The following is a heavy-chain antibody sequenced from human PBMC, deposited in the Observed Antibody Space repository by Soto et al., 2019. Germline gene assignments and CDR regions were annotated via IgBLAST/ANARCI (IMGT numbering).Heavy chain of an antibody. CDR1: GFSLSTSGVA. D-gene: IGHD6-19*01. J-gene: IGHJ4*02. Sequence: QITLKESGPTLVKPTQTLTVTCTFSGFSLSTSGVAVGWIRQPPVQALEWLALIYWDDDKRYSPSLKSRLTVTKDTSKNQVFLTMTNVDPVDTATYYCARRGYNSGCYTCFDFWGQGALVTVSS. CDR2: IYWDDDK. CDR3: ARRGYNSGCYTCFDF. V-gene: IGHV2-5*02.